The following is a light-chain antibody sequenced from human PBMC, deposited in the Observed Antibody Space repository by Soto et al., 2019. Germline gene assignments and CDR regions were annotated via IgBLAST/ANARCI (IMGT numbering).Light chain of an antibody. CDR2: GPS. J-gene: IGKJ4*01. CDR3: QQYNNWPLT. Sequence: DIVMTQSPATLSVSPGERATLSCRASQNINSNLAWYQQKPGQAPRLLIYGPSSRATGIPSRFSGSGSGTEFTLTITSLESEDFAVYYCQQYNNWPLTFGGGTKVEIK. CDR1: QNINSN. V-gene: IGKV3-15*01.